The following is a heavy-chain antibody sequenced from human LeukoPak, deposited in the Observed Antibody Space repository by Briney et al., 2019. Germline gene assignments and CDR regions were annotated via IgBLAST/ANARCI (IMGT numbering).Heavy chain of an antibody. Sequence: PSETLSRTCTVSGGSISRHYWSWIRQPPGKGLEWIGFIDSSGDTRYNPSIKSRVTISTDTSKKQFSLKLTSVTAADTAIYYCAKGWRGDHFDYWGQGILVTVSS. D-gene: IGHD3-16*01. CDR2: IDSSGDT. V-gene: IGHV4-59*11. J-gene: IGHJ4*02. CDR1: GGSISRHY. CDR3: AKGWRGDHFDY.